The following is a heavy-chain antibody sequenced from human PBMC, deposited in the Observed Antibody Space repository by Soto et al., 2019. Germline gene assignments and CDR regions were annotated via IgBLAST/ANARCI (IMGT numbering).Heavy chain of an antibody. CDR1: GFTFSSYA. Sequence: EVQLLESGGGLVQPGGSLRLSCAASGFTFSSYAMSWVRQAPGKGLEWVSAISGSGGSTYYADSVKGRFTISRDNSKNTLYLQMNSLRAEDTGVYYFAKDLGDYAFLGYFDLWGRGTLVTVSS. V-gene: IGHV3-23*01. J-gene: IGHJ2*01. CDR2: ISGSGGST. D-gene: IGHD4-17*01. CDR3: AKDLGDYAFLGYFDL.